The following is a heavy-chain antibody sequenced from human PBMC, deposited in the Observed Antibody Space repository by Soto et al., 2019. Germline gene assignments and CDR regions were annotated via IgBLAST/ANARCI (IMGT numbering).Heavy chain of an antibody. CDR2: IYSGGST. D-gene: IGHD6-6*01. Sequence: EVQLVESGGGLIQPGGSLRLSCAASGFTVSSNYMSWVRQAPGKGLEWVSVIYSGGSTYYADSVKGRFTISRDNSKNTLYLQMNSLSAEDTAVYYCARVREYSSSCLDYWGQGTLVTVSS. CDR3: ARVREYSSSCLDY. CDR1: GFTVSSNY. V-gene: IGHV3-53*01. J-gene: IGHJ4*02.